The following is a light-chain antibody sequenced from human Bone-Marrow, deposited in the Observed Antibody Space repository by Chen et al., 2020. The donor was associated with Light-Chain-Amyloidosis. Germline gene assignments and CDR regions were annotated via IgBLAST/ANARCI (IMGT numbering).Light chain of an antibody. Sequence: QSALTQPRSVSGSLGRSVTISCTGTSSDVGAYTYVSWYHKHPGKAPKLIIYDVNKRPSGVPDRFSGSQSGSTASLTISRLQADDESDYFCSSYAGTYTWVFGGGTKLTVL. CDR1: SSDVGAYTY. CDR3: SSYAGTYTWV. CDR2: DVN. V-gene: IGLV2-11*01. J-gene: IGLJ3*02.